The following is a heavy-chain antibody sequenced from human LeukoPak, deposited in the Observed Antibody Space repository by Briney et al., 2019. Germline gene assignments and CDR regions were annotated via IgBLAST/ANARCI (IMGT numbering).Heavy chain of an antibody. Sequence: PGGSLRLSCAASGFTVSSNYMSWVRQAPGKGLERVSVIYSGGSTYYADSVKGRFTISRDNSKNTLYLQMNSLRAEDTAVYYCARALRGSFPFDYWGQGTLVTVSS. CDR2: IYSGGST. V-gene: IGHV3-66*01. CDR1: GFTVSSNY. CDR3: ARALRGSFPFDY. J-gene: IGHJ4*02. D-gene: IGHD1-26*01.